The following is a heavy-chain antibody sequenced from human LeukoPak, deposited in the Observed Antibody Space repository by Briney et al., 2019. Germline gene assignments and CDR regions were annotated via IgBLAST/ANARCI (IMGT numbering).Heavy chain of an antibody. V-gene: IGHV1-2*06. CDR2: INPNSGGT. D-gene: IGHD2-15*01. CDR3: ARVYCSGGSCYFNFDY. CDR1: GGTFSSYA. Sequence: ASVKVSCKASGGTFSSYAISWVRQAPGQGLEWMGRINPNSGGTNYAQKFQGRVTMTRDTSISTAYMELSRLRSDDTAVYYCARVYCSGGSCYFNFDYWGQGTLVTVSS. J-gene: IGHJ4*02.